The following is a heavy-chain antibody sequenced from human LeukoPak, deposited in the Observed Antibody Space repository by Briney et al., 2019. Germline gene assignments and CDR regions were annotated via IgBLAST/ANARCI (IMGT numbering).Heavy chain of an antibody. CDR1: GVSITSSNYY. D-gene: IGHD2-8*02. CDR2: VSYSGTP. CDR3: TRVRTGSQSDH. V-gene: IGHV4-39*07. Sequence: SETLSLTCTVSGVSITSSNYYWAWIRQTPGRGLEWIASVSYSGTPYYNPSLESRVTISRDTSKNQFSVNLNSVTAADTAVYYCTRVRTGSQSDHWGQGTLVTVSS. J-gene: IGHJ4*02.